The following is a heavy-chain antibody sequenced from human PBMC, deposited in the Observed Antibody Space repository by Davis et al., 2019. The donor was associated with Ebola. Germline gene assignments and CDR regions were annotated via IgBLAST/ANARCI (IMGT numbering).Heavy chain of an antibody. V-gene: IGHV1-46*03. CDR3: TTPGGQDSGYDVFDI. J-gene: IGHJ3*02. Sequence: ASVTVSCLASGYTFTSYYLHWLRQPSGQGLEWVGMINPNDGRTIYAQKFQGRVTVTRDTSTTTVYMDLSSLRSEDTALYYCTTPGGQDSGYDVFDIWGQGTMVTVSS. D-gene: IGHD5-12*01. CDR2: INPNDGRT. CDR1: GYTFTSYY.